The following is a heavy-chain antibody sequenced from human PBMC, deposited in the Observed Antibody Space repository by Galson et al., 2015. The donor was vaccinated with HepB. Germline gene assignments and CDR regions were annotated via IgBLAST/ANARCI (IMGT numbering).Heavy chain of an antibody. CDR2: ISYDGSNK. CDR1: GFTFSSYA. CDR3: ARDPYCSSTSCYNLDY. J-gene: IGHJ4*02. Sequence: SLRLSCAASGFTFSSYAMHWVRQAPGKGLEWVAVISYDGSNKYYADSVKGRFTISRDNSKNTLYLQMNSLRAEDTAVYYCARDPYCSSTSCYNLDYWGQGTLVTVSS. V-gene: IGHV3-30-3*01. D-gene: IGHD2-2*02.